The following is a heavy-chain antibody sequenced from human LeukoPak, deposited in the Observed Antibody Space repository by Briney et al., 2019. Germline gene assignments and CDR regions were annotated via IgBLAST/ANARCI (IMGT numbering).Heavy chain of an antibody. CDR2: INSDGSST. J-gene: IGHJ6*03. V-gene: IGHV3-74*01. CDR3: AKFTYGDYWYMDV. D-gene: IGHD4-17*01. CDR1: GFTFSSYW. Sequence: GGSLRLSCAASGFTFSSYWMHWARQAPGKGLVWVSCINSDGSSTSYADSVKGRFTISRDNAKNTLYLQMNSLRAEDTAVYYCAKFTYGDYWYMDVWGKGTTVTISS.